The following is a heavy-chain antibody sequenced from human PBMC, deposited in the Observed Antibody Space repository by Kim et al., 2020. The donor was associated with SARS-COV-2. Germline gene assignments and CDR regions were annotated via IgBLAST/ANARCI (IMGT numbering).Heavy chain of an antibody. D-gene: IGHD3-22*01. CDR2: IIPIFGTA. V-gene: IGHV1-69*13. CDR3: ARGTHYYDSSGYPGYYFDY. Sequence: SVKVSCKASGGTFSSYAISWVRQAPGQGLEWMGGIIPIFGTANYAQKFQGRVTITADESTSTAYMELSSLRSEDTAVYYCARGTHYYDSSGYPGYYFDYWGQGTLVTVSS. J-gene: IGHJ4*02. CDR1: GGTFSSYA.